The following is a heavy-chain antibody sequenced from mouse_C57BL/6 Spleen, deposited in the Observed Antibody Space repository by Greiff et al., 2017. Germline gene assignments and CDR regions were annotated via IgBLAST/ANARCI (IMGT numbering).Heavy chain of an antibody. V-gene: IGHV1-15*01. D-gene: IGHD2-1*01. CDR2: IDPETGGT. J-gene: IGHJ2*01. Sequence: QVQLQQSGAELVRPGASVTLSCKASGYTFTDYEMHWVKQTPVHGLEWIGAIDPETGGTAYNPTFKGKAIMTADKSSSTAYMELRSLTSDDSAVYSCTRGGYGNYGTDYFDYWGQGTTLTVSS. CDR1: GYTFTDYE. CDR3: TRGGYGNYGTDYFDY.